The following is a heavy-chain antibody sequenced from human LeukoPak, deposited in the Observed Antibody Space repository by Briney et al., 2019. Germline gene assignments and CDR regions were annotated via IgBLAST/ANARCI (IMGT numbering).Heavy chain of an antibody. V-gene: IGHV3-21*01. CDR2: ISSSSSYI. Sequence: PGGSLRLSCAASGLTFSSYSMNWVRQAPGKGLEWVSSISSSSSYIYYADSVKGRFTISRDNAKNSLYLQMNSLRAEDTAVYYCARDSWDSSGLGTYYYYGMDVWGQGTTVTVSS. J-gene: IGHJ6*02. CDR1: GLTFSSYS. CDR3: ARDSWDSSGLGTYYYYGMDV. D-gene: IGHD6-19*01.